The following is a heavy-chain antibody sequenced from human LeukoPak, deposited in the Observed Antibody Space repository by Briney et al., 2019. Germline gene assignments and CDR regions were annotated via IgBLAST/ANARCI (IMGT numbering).Heavy chain of an antibody. V-gene: IGHV2-70*11. CDR3: ARIGPQLAPHIDY. J-gene: IGHJ4*02. CDR1: GFSLSTSGMC. CDR2: IDWDDDK. D-gene: IGHD6-6*01. Sequence: SGPTLVNHTQTFTLTCTFSGFSLSTSGMCVTWFRQPPGKALEWLARIDWDDDKYYSTSLKTRLTISKDTSKNQVVLTMTNMDPVDTATYYCARIGPQLAPHIDYWGQGTLVTVSS.